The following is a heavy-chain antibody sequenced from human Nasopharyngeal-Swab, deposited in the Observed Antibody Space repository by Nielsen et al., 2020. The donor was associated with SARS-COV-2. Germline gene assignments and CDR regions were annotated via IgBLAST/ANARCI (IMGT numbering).Heavy chain of an antibody. V-gene: IGHV1-24*01. D-gene: IGHD3-10*01. CDR1: GYTLTELS. J-gene: IGHJ5*02. CDR2: FDPEDGET. Sequence: ASVKVSCKVSGYTLTELSMHWVRQAPGKGLEWMGGFDPEDGETIYAQKFQGRVTMTEDTSTDTAYMELSSLRAEDTAVYYCAKHGLLWFGELSRWFDPWGQGTLVTVSS. CDR3: AKHGLLWFGELSRWFDP.